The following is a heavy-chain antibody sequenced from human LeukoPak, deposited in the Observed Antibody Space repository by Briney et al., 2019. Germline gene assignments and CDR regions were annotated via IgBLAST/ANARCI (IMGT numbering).Heavy chain of an antibody. Sequence: SETLSLTCTVSGGSISSYHWSWIRQPAGKGLEWIGRIYTSGSNNYNPSLKSRVTMPVDTSQNQFSLKLSSVTAADTAMYYCAREVADYGGYNYYHYMDVWGKGTTVTISS. CDR3: AREVADYGGYNYYHYMDV. D-gene: IGHD4-23*01. V-gene: IGHV4-4*07. CDR2: IYTSGSN. J-gene: IGHJ6*03. CDR1: GGSISSYH.